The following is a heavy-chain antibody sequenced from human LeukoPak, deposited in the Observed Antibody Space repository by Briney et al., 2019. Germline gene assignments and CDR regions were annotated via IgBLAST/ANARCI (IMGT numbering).Heavy chain of an antibody. CDR3: ARPKTETGYDAFDI. Sequence: LGESLKISCKGSGYSYNSYWIGWVRPMPGKGLEWMGIIYLADSDARYSPSFQGQVSFSADRSINTAYLQWSSLRASDTAMYYCARPKTETGYDAFDIWGQGTMVTVPS. D-gene: IGHD2-15*01. CDR2: IYLADSDA. J-gene: IGHJ3*02. V-gene: IGHV5-51*01. CDR1: GYSYNSYW.